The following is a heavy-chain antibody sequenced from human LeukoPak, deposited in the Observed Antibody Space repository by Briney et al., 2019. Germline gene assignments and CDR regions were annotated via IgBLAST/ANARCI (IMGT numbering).Heavy chain of an antibody. CDR1: GFTFSSYD. CDR3: AREIVSPGYWYFDL. CDR2: LGTAGDT. Sequence: GGSLRLSCAASGFTFSSYDMHWVRQGAGKGLEWVSSLGTAGDTYYAGSVKGRFTISRENAKNSLYLQMNSLRDGDTAVYYCAREIVSPGYWYFDLWGRGTLVTVSS. V-gene: IGHV3-13*01. D-gene: IGHD3-16*02. J-gene: IGHJ2*01.